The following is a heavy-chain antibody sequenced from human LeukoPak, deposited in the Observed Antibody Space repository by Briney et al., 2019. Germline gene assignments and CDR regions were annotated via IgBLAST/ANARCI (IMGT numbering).Heavy chain of an antibody. J-gene: IGHJ6*02. CDR2: ISWNSGSI. V-gene: IGHV3-9*01. CDR1: GFTFDDYA. Sequence: GGSLRLSCAASGFTFDDYAMHWVRHAPGKGLEWVSGISWNSGSIGYADSVKGRFTISRDNAKNSLYLQMNSLRAEDTALYYCAKDLDYHYYYGMDVWGQGTTVTVSS. CDR3: AKDLDYHYYYGMDV.